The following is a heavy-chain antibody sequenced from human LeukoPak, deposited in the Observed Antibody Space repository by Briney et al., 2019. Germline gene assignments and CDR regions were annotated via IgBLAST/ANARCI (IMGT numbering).Heavy chain of an antibody. CDR3: ARAQAYSSRPGRVY. J-gene: IGHJ4*02. D-gene: IGHD6-13*01. V-gene: IGHV3-74*01. CDR1: GFTFSSYW. CDR2: INSDGSST. Sequence: PGGSLRLSCAASGFTFSSYWMHWVRQAPGKGLVWVSRINSDGSSTSYADSVKGRFTISRDNAKNTLYLQMNSLRAEDTAVYYCARAQAYSSRPGRVYWGQGTLVTVSS.